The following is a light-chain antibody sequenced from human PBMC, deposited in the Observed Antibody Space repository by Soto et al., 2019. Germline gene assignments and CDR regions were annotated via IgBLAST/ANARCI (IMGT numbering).Light chain of an antibody. CDR2: DAS. CDR1: QSINYW. CDR3: QQYNNYSS. J-gene: IGKJ1*01. Sequence: DIQMTQSPSILSASVGDRVTITCRASQSINYWLAWYQQKPGKAPKLLIYDASSLESGVPSRFSGSGSGTEFTLTISSLQPDDFATYYCQQYNNYSSFGQGTKVDIK. V-gene: IGKV1-5*01.